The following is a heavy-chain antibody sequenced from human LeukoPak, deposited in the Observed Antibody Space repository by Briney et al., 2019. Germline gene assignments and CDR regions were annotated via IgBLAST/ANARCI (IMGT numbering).Heavy chain of an antibody. CDR3: AKDRRTRFLEWLLLGY. Sequence: GGSLRLSCAASGFTFSSYAMSWVRQAPGKGLEWVSAISGSGGSTYYADSVKGRFTISRDNSKNTLYLQMNSLRAEDTAVYYCAKDRRTRFLEWLLLGYWGQGTLVAVSS. D-gene: IGHD3-3*01. CDR2: ISGSGGST. J-gene: IGHJ4*02. CDR1: GFTFSSYA. V-gene: IGHV3-23*01.